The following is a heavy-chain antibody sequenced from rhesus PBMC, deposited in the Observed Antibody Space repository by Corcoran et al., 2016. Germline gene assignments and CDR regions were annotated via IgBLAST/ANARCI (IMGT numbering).Heavy chain of an antibody. CDR1: GASLRSYW. D-gene: IGHD3-3*01. CDR2: NNGNSGST. J-gene: IGHJ5-2*02. CDR3: ARGGLINSLDV. Sequence: QVQLQGSGPGLVKPSETLSLTCAVSGASLRSYWLNWLLQPPGKGLEWIGENNGNSGSTNYNPSLKSRVTISKDASKNQFSLKLRSVTAADTAVYYCARGGLINSLDVWGRGILVTVSS. V-gene: IGHV4-80*01.